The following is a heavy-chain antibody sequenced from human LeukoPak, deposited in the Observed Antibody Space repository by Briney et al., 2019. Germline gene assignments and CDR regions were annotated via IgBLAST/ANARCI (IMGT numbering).Heavy chain of an antibody. V-gene: IGHV3-21*04. CDR2: ISSSSSYI. J-gene: IGHJ6*02. CDR1: GFTFSSYG. D-gene: IGHD3-3*01. Sequence: GRSLRLPCAASGFTFSSYGMHWVRQAPGKGLEWVSSISSSSSYIYYADSVKGRFTISRDNAKNSLYLQMNSLRAEDTAVYYCAREAYYDFWSGSYGMDVWGQGTTVTVSS. CDR3: AREAYYDFWSGSYGMDV.